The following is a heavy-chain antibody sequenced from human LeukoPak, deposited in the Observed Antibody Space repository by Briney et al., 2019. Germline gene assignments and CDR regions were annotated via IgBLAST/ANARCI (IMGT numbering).Heavy chain of an antibody. CDR3: TRDPRHFDS. J-gene: IGHJ5*01. V-gene: IGHV3-30*02. CDR1: GFTFSSYS. CDR2: IRYDGSNK. Sequence: GGSLRLSCAASGFTFSSYSMNWVRQAPGKGLEWVAFIRYDGSNKYYADSVKGRFTISRDNSKNTLYLQMSSLRVEDTAVYYCTRDPRHFDSCGQGTLVTVSS. D-gene: IGHD6-6*01.